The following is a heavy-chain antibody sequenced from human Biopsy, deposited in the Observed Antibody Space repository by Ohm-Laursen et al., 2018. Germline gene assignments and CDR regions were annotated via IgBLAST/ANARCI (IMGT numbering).Heavy chain of an antibody. CDR3: ARGSNDFGGLYFPR. Sequence: SDTLSLTCTVSGGSLSSYYWSWIRQPAGKGLEWIGHISYTGYTSYNASLKSRVTISVDTSRNHFSLRLSSLTAADTAVYYCARGSNDFGGLYFPRWGQGTLLTVSS. CDR2: ISYTGYT. J-gene: IGHJ4*02. V-gene: IGHV4-59*07. CDR1: GGSLSSYY. D-gene: IGHD4-23*01.